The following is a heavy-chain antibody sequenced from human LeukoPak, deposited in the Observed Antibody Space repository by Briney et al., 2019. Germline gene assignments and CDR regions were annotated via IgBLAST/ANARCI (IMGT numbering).Heavy chain of an antibody. J-gene: IGHJ4*02. CDR1: GFTSSDHY. V-gene: IGHV3-72*01. CDR2: TRNKANSYTT. Sequence: PGGSLRLSCAASGFTSSDHYIDWVRQAPGKGLEWVGRTRNKANSYTTEYAASVKGRFTISRDDLKNSLFLQMNSLMTEDTAVYYCARDRGSSGWDFDYWGQGTLVTVSS. D-gene: IGHD6-19*01. CDR3: ARDRGSSGWDFDY.